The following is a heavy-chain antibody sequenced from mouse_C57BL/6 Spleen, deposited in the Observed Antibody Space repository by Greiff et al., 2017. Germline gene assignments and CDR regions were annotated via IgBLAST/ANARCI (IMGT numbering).Heavy chain of an antibody. D-gene: IGHD4-1*02. CDR2: INYDGSST. V-gene: IGHV5-16*01. CDR1: GFTFSDYY. J-gene: IGHJ2*01. Sequence: EVKLMESEGGLVQPGSSMKLSCTASGFTFSDYYMAWVRQVPEKGLEWVANINYDGSSTYYLDSLKSRFIISRDNAKNILYLQMSSLKSEDTATYYSAGANWYYFDYWGQGTTLTVSS. CDR3: AGANWYYFDY.